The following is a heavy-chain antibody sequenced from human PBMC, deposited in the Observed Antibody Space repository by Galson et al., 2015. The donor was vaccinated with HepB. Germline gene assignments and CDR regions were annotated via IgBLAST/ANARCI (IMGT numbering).Heavy chain of an antibody. J-gene: IGHJ4*02. V-gene: IGHV3-23*01. Sequence: SLRLSCAASGLTFSNSAMNWVRQAPGKGLEWVSRISGSGDSTSYADSVKGRFTISRDNSKNTLFMQMSSLRDEDTAVYYCARDKGVGYFDSWGRGTLVTVSS. CDR3: ARDKGVGYFDS. CDR2: ISGSGDST. D-gene: IGHD3-10*01. CDR1: GLTFSNSA.